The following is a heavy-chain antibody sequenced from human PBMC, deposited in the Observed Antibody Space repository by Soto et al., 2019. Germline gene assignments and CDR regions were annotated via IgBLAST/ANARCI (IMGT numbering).Heavy chain of an antibody. J-gene: IGHJ5*02. CDR2: NNHKNGDT. CDR1: GYFFNDYQ. D-gene: IGHD2-15*01. Sequence: APLKVSCNTSGYFFNDYQMHWVRKAPGQGLEWMGWNNHKNGDTNYAQPLKDRVTMSRDTSMSTVYVELSSLTSGDTAVYYCAREAGGSYIAVVLLDPWGQGTLVTVSS. V-gene: IGHV1-2*02. CDR3: AREAGGSYIAVVLLDP.